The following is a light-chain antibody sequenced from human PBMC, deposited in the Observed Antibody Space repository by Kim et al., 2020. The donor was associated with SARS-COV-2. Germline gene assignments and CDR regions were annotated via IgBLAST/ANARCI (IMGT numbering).Light chain of an antibody. J-gene: IGKJ4*01. CDR2: GGF. Sequence: DIQMTQSPSSLSASVGDRVTITCRASQSISSYLNWYQQKPGKGPKLLIYGGFSLQSGVPSRFTGSGSGTDFTLTISSLQPEDFATYYCQQSYSAPPSFGGGTKVDIK. V-gene: IGKV1-39*01. CDR3: QQSYSAPPS. CDR1: QSISSY.